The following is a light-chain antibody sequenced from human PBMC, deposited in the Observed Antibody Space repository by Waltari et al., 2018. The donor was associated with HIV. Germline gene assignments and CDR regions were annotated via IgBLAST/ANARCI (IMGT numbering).Light chain of an antibody. Sequence: QSALTQPPSASGSPGQSVTISCTGTSSDVGGYNYVSWYQQHPGKAPKLMIYEVSKRPSGVRDRFSGSKSGNTASLTVSGLQPEDEADYYCSSYAGSKNFVFGTGTKVTVL. CDR3: SSYAGSKNFV. CDR2: EVS. CDR1: SSDVGGYNY. V-gene: IGLV2-8*01. J-gene: IGLJ1*01.